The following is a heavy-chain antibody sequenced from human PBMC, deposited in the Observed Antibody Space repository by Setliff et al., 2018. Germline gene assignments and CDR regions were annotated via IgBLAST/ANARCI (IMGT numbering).Heavy chain of an antibody. CDR2: ISSANTYI. Sequence: GGSLRLSCAASGFTFNSHAMNWVRQAPGKGLEWVSSISSANTYIYYADSVKGRFTISRDNAKNSLYLQMNSLRAGDTALYYCAKGLYDSGPYYKDVWGKGTTVTVSS. V-gene: IGHV3-21*01. CDR3: AKGLYDSGPYYKDV. D-gene: IGHD3-10*01. CDR1: GFTFNSHA. J-gene: IGHJ6*03.